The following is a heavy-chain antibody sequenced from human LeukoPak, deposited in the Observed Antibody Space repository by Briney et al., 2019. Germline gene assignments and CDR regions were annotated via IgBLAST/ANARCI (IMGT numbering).Heavy chain of an antibody. Sequence: PSETLSLTCTVSVAPSAVIVTSGGGIRQPPGKGLEWFGGIYYSGSTYYNPSLKSRVTISVDTSKNQFSLKLSSVTAADTAVYYCARGPFYYDRGGAFDYWGQGTLVTVSS. D-gene: IGHD3-22*01. J-gene: IGHJ4*02. V-gene: IGHV4-39*01. CDR2: IYYSGST. CDR1: VAPSAVIVTS. CDR3: ARGPFYYDRGGAFDY.